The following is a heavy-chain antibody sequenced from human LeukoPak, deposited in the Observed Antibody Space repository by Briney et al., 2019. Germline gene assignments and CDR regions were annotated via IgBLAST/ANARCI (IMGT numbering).Heavy chain of an antibody. CDR1: SGSINSYY. Sequence: SEALSLTCTVSSGSINSYYWNWIRQPPGKGLEWIGYVYYSENIYYGPSLKSRVTISVDTSKKQFSLRLISLTAADTAVYYCAAGITGRTIDYWGQGTLITVSS. V-gene: IGHV4-59*01. CDR3: AAGITGRTIDY. CDR2: VYYSENI. D-gene: IGHD1-20*01. J-gene: IGHJ4*02.